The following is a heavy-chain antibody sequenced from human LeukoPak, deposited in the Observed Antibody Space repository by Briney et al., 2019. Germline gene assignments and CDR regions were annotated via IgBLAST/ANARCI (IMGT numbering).Heavy chain of an antibody. Sequence: GGSLRLSCAASGFTFDDYAMHWVRQAPGKGLEWVSLISGDGGSTYYADSVKGRFTISRDNSKNTLYLQMNSLRAEDTAVYYCAKELNDFWSGYLKYNDAFDIWGQGTMVTVSS. J-gene: IGHJ3*02. D-gene: IGHD3-3*01. CDR2: ISGDGGST. V-gene: IGHV3-23*01. CDR3: AKELNDFWSGYLKYNDAFDI. CDR1: GFTFDDYA.